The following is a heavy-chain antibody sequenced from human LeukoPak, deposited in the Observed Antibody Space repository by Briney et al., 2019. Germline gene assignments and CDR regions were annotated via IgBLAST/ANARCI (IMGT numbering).Heavy chain of an antibody. CDR1: GGSFSGYY. J-gene: IGHJ5*02. CDR2: MYYSGST. Sequence: TSETLSLTCAVYGGSFSGYYWSWIRQPPGKGLEWIGYMYYSGSTNYDPSLKSRVTISVDTSKNQFSLKLSSVTAADTAVYYCARSGGYWFDPWGQGTLATVSS. V-gene: IGHV4-59*01. D-gene: IGHD1-26*01. CDR3: ARSGGYWFDP.